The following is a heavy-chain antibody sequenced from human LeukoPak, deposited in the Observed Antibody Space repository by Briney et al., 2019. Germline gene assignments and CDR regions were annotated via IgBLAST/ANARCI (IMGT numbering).Heavy chain of an antibody. CDR3: ATGTVTTPFCY. D-gene: IGHD4-17*01. CDR1: GYTLTSYG. J-gene: IGHJ4*01. V-gene: IGHV1-18*01. Sequence: ASVKVSCKASGYTLTSYGISWVRQAPGQGLEWMGWISGYNGNTNYAQKLQGRVTMTTDTSTSTAHMGLSSLRSDDTAMYDRATGTVTTPFCYWGQRTPVTASS. CDR2: ISGYNGNT.